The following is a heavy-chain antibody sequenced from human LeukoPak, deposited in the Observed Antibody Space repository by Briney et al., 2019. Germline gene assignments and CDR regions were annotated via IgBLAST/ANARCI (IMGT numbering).Heavy chain of an antibody. J-gene: IGHJ3*02. CDR1: GYTFTDYY. CDR3: ATLGDTARTGDAFDI. Sequence: ASVKVSCKVSGYTFTDYYMHWVQQAPGKGLEWMGLVDHEDGETIYAEKFQGRVTITADTSTDTAYMELSSLRSEDTAVYYCATLGDTARTGDAFDIWGQGTMVTVSS. D-gene: IGHD5-18*01. V-gene: IGHV1-69-2*01. CDR2: VDHEDGET.